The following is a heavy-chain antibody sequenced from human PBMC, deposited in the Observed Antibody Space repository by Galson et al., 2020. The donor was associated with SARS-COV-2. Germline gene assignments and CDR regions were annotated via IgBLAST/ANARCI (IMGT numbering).Heavy chain of an antibody. V-gene: IGHV2-5*02. Sequence: KMSGPTLVKPTQTLTLTCNFSGFSLSNTGVGVGWIRQPPGQALEWLALIYWADDKRYRPSLKNRLTITKDTSENQVVLTMANMDPVDTGTYYCAHKPPGGPVADAFDVWGRGAMVTVSS. J-gene: IGHJ3*01. CDR1: GFSLSNTGVG. CDR2: IYWADDK. CDR3: AHKPPGGPVADAFDV. D-gene: IGHD3-10*01.